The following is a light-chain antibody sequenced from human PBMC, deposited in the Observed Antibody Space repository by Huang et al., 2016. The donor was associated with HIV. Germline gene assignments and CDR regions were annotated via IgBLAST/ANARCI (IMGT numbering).Light chain of an antibody. Sequence: IVMTQPPATLPVSPGGRATLSCRASQSVSTNLAWDQQTPGQTPRLIIYGSTTRAKGGPARFSGSWAGTDFTLTSNSLQSEDFGIYYCQQYNNWHLTFGGGTKV. CDR1: QSVSTN. J-gene: IGKJ4*01. CDR2: GST. CDR3: QQYNNWHLT. V-gene: IGKV3-15*01.